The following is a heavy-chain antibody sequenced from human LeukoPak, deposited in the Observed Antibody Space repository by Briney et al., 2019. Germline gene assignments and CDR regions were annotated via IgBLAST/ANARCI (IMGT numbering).Heavy chain of an antibody. Sequence: GASVKVSCKASGYTFISHYMHWVRQAPGQGLEWMGWINPNSGGTNYAQKFQGRVTMTRDTSISTAYMELSRLRSDDTAIYYCANQYSKVGSTPDYWGQGTLVTVSS. CDR1: GYTFISHY. D-gene: IGHD1-26*01. V-gene: IGHV1-2*02. CDR2: INPNSGGT. CDR3: ANQYSKVGSTPDY. J-gene: IGHJ4*02.